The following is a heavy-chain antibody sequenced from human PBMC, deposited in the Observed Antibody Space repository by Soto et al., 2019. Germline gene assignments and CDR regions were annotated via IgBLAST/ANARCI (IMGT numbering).Heavy chain of an antibody. D-gene: IGHD2-15*01. CDR1: GFTFSSYG. Sequence: QVQLVESGGGVVQPGRSLRLSCAASGFTFSSYGMHWVRQAPGKGLEWVAVIWYDGSNKYYADSVKGRFTISRDNSKNTLYLQMNSLRAEDTAEYYCARGGYCSGGSCYSRGNDYWGQGTLVTVSS. CDR3: ARGGYCSGGSCYSRGNDY. CDR2: IWYDGSNK. V-gene: IGHV3-33*01. J-gene: IGHJ4*02.